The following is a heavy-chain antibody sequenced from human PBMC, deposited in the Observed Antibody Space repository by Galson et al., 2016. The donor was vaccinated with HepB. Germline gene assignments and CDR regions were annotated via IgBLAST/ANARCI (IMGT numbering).Heavy chain of an antibody. J-gene: IGHJ6*02. Sequence: SLRLSCAASGFTVSSMTWVRQAPGKGLEWVSVIYSGGSTYYTDSVKGRFTISRDNSKNTVYLQMTSLRAEDTAMYHCATKQEGITMIRGVTVDYYGMDVWGQGTTVTVSS. D-gene: IGHD3-10*01. CDR2: IYSGGST. CDR3: ATKQEGITMIRGVTVDYYGMDV. CDR1: GFTVSS. V-gene: IGHV3-53*01.